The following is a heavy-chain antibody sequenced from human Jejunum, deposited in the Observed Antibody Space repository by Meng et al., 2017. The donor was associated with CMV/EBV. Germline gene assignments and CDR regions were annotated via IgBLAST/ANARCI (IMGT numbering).Heavy chain of an antibody. CDR2: TSANNGNT. CDR1: YTFTSYG. Sequence: YTFTSYGISWVRQAPGQGLEWMGWTSANNGNTDYAQKLQGRVTMTTDTSTSTAYMELRSLRSDDTAVYYCARDVRKEEQWRRYHFDYWGQGTLVTVSS. CDR3: ARDVRKEEQWRRYHFDY. J-gene: IGHJ4*02. V-gene: IGHV1-18*01. D-gene: IGHD5-12*01.